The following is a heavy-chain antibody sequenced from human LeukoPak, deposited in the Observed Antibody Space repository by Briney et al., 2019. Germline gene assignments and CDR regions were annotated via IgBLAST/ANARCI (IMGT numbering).Heavy chain of an antibody. CDR2: IYHSGST. Sequence: SETLSLTCAVSGGSISSGGYSWSWIRQPPGTGLEWIGYIYHSGSTYYNPSLKSRVTISVDRSKNQFSLKLSSVTAADTAVYYCAREGTTDAFDIWGQGTMVTVSS. CDR3: AREGTTDAFDI. V-gene: IGHV4-30-2*01. J-gene: IGHJ3*02. D-gene: IGHD2/OR15-2a*01. CDR1: GGSISSGGYS.